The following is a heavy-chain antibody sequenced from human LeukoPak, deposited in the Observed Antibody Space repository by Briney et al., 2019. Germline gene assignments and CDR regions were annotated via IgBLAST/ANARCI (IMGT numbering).Heavy chain of an antibody. D-gene: IGHD5-18*01. CDR3: ALRRYGYPFDY. CDR2: IYYSGST. CDR1: GGSISSYY. V-gene: IGHV4-59*12. Sequence: SETLSLTCTVSGGSISSYYWSWIRQPPGKGLEWIGYIYYSGSTNYNPSLKSRVTISVDTSKNQFSLKLSSVTAADTAVYYCALRRYGYPFDYWGQGTLVTVSS. J-gene: IGHJ4*02.